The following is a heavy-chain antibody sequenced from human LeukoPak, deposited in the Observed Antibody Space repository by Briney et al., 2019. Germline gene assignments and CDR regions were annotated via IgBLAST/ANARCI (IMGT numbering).Heavy chain of an antibody. V-gene: IGHV3-33*01. CDR2: IWFDGSNK. J-gene: IGHJ4*02. CDR1: GFTFSSYG. D-gene: IGHD5-18*01. CDR3: VRDSRIQLWPLYYSDY. Sequence: PGGSLRLSCEVSGFTFSSYGMHWVRQAPGKGLEWVAVIWFDGSNKYYADSVKGRFTISRDNSKNLLYLQMNSLRVEDTAVYYCVRDSRIQLWPLYYSDYWGQGTVVAVSS.